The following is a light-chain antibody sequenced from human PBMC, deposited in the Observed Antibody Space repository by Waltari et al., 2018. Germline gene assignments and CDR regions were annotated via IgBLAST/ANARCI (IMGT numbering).Light chain of an antibody. Sequence: QSALTQPASVPGSPGQSITIPFTATSSDVGGYNYVSWYQQHPGKAPKLILYEVPNRPSGVSNRFSGSKSGNTASLTISGLQAEDEADYSCSSYTSSSTFSVVFGGGTKLTVL. CDR2: EVP. CDR3: SSYTSSSTFSVV. J-gene: IGLJ2*01. CDR1: SSDVGGYNY. V-gene: IGLV2-14*01.